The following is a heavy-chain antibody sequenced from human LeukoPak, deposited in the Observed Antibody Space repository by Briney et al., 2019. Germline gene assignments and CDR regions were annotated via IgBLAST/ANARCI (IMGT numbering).Heavy chain of an antibody. Sequence: SETLSLTCTVSGASISNYYWSWIRQPPGKGLEWIGYLYYSGSTNYNPSLYSRVTTSVDTSKNQFSLKLSSVTAADTAVYYCATRISSNYPPNAFDIWGQGTMVTVSS. CDR3: ATRISSNYPPNAFDI. CDR2: LYYSGST. D-gene: IGHD2-2*01. V-gene: IGHV4-59*01. J-gene: IGHJ3*02. CDR1: GASISNYY.